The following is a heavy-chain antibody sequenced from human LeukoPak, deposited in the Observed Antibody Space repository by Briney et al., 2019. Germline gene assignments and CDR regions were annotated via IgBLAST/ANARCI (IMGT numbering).Heavy chain of an antibody. CDR3: ARESESSGWYDY. Sequence: GGSLGLSCAAPGFMFHDYAIHWVRQPPGKGLEWVSLISGDGGSTFYADSVKGRFTISRDNSKNSLYLQMNSLRSDDTALYYCARESESSGWYDYWGQGTLVTVSS. CDR1: GFMFHDYA. D-gene: IGHD6-19*01. J-gene: IGHJ4*02. CDR2: ISGDGGST. V-gene: IGHV3-43*02.